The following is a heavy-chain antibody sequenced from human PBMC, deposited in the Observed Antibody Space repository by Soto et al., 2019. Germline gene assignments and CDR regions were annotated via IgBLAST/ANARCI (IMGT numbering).Heavy chain of an antibody. CDR3: ARGSGSLYYFDF. D-gene: IGHD1-26*01. CDR2: IYSGGST. Sequence: GGSLRLSCAASGFSVSTNYMTWVRQAPGKGLEWVSVIYSGGSTYYADSVKGRFTISRDNSKNTLHLQMNSLRAEDTAVYYCARGSGSLYYFDFWGRGTLVTVS. V-gene: IGHV3-53*01. J-gene: IGHJ4*02. CDR1: GFSVSTNY.